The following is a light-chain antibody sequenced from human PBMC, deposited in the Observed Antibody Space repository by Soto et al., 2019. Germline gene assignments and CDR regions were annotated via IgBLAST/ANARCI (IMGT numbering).Light chain of an antibody. CDR3: QHYNNWPPWT. V-gene: IGKV1-5*03. CDR1: QGISRW. Sequence: IHMSQSPSSVSASVADRVTITXXVSQGISRWLAWYQQKPGKAPKLLIYKASSLESGVPSRFSGSGSGTEFTLTISSLQPDDFAVYYCQHYNNWPPWTFGQGTKVDIK. CDR2: KAS. J-gene: IGKJ1*01.